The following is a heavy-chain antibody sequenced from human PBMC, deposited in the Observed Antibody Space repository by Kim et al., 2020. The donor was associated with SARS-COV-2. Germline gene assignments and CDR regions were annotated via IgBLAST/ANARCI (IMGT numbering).Heavy chain of an antibody. D-gene: IGHD5-12*01. Sequence: GGSLRLSCAASGFTFSSYYMSWVRQAPGKGLEWVSVIYSGGSKNYDDDAMSGLFTITGNNTNKTHFLLNSSLAADKAAYYCVRDRGYDGNYMDVWGNGIT. V-gene: IGHV3-53*01. CDR3: VRDRGYDGNYMDV. CDR1: GFTFSSYY. CDR2: IYSGGSK. J-gene: IGHJ6*03.